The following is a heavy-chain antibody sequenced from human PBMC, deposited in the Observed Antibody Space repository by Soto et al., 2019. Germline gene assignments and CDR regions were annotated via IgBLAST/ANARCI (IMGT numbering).Heavy chain of an antibody. V-gene: IGHV1-46*03. Sequence: QVQLVQSGAEVKRHGTSVKVSCKASGYTFSTYYMNWVRQAPGQGLEWMGIINPSGGSPNYEQKFQGRGTMTRDTATRTVYMGLSSLGSEDTAVYYWSRESGGYAYWGQGTLVAVSS. D-gene: IGHD3-22*01. J-gene: IGHJ4*02. CDR2: INPSGGSP. CDR1: GYTFSTYY. CDR3: SRESGGYAY.